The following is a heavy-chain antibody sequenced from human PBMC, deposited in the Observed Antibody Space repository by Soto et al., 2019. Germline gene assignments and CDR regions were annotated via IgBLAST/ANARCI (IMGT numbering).Heavy chain of an antibody. J-gene: IGHJ4*02. Sequence: GASVKVSCKASGYTFTGYYMRWVRQAPGQGLEWMGWINPNSGGTNYAQKFQGWVTMTRDTSISTAYMELSRLRSDDTAVYYCARAHPYGDLAYWGQGTLVTVSS. V-gene: IGHV1-2*04. D-gene: IGHD4-17*01. CDR2: INPNSGGT. CDR1: GYTFTGYY. CDR3: ARAHPYGDLAY.